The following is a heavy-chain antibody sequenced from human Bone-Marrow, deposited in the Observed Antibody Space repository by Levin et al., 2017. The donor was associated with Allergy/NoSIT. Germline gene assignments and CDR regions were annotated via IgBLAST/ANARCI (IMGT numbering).Heavy chain of an antibody. D-gene: IGHD2-15*01. CDR1: GGSISSYY. Sequence: SETLSLTCTVSGGSISSYYWSWIRQPPGKGLEWIGYIYYSGSTNYNPSLKSRVTISVDTSKNQFSLKLSSVTAADTAVYYCAGVVVAATVWFDPWGQGTLVTVSS. J-gene: IGHJ5*02. V-gene: IGHV4-59*01. CDR3: AGVVVAATVWFDP. CDR2: IYYSGST.